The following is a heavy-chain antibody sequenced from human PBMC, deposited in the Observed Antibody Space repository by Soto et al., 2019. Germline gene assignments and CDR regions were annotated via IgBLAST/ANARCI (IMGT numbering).Heavy chain of an antibody. V-gene: IGHV3-74*01. CDR3: ARGRGSYNGIFDY. Sequence: GGSLRLSCAVSGLTFSSSWMHWVRQAPGKGLVWVSRINVDGSATHYADSVQGRFTISRDNAKNILYLQMTNLSAEDTAVYYCARGRGSYNGIFDYWGQGTLVTVYS. J-gene: IGHJ4*02. CDR2: INVDGSAT. CDR1: GLTFSSSW. D-gene: IGHD2-15*01.